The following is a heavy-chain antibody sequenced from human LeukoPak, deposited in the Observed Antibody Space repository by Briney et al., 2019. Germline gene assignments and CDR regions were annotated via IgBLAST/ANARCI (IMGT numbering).Heavy chain of an antibody. V-gene: IGHV4-39*07. CDR3: AREDDSGDITNDWFDP. J-gene: IGHJ5*02. D-gene: IGHD1-26*01. Sequence: SETLSLTCTVSGGSISSSSYYWGWIRQPPGKGLEWIGSIYYSGSTYYNPSLKSRVTISVDTSKNQFSLQLSSVTPEDTAVYYCAREDDSGDITNDWFDPWGQGTLVTVSS. CDR2: IYYSGST. CDR1: GGSISSSSYY.